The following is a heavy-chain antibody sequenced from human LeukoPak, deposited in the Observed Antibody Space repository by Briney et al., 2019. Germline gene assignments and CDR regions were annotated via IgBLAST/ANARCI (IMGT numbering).Heavy chain of an antibody. CDR1: GYTFTSYY. CDR3: ARSGSGWAFDY. J-gene: IGHJ4*02. Sequence: ASVKVSCKASGYTFTSYYMHWVRQAPGQGLEWMGIINPSGGSTSYAQKFQGRVTMTRDTSTSTVYMELSGLRSEDTAVYYCARSGSGWAFDYWGQGTLVTVSS. V-gene: IGHV1-46*01. CDR2: INPSGGST. D-gene: IGHD6-19*01.